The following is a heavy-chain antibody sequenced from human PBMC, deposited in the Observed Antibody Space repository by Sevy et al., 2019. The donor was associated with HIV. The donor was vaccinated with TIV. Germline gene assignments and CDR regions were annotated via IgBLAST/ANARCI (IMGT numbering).Heavy chain of an antibody. J-gene: IGHJ4*02. CDR2: ILYDGSNK. Sequence: GGSLRLSCAASGFSYSSYGMHWVRQAPGKGLEWVAYILYDGSNKDYADSVKGRFTISRDNSKNTLDLQMNSLRVEDTAVYYCVKEGGAEGGDDWGQGTLVTVSS. CDR1: GFSYSSYG. V-gene: IGHV3-30*02. D-gene: IGHD3-16*01. CDR3: VKEGGAEGGDD.